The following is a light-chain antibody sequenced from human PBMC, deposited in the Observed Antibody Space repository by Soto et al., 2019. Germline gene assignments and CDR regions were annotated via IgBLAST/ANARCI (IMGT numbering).Light chain of an antibody. CDR3: QQAASFPFT. V-gene: IGKV1-12*02. CDR1: QPIKTW. CDR2: TAS. Sequence: DIQLTQSPASVSAAVGDRINISCRASQPIKTWLAWYQQKPGKGPKLLIYTASTLETGVPSRFSRSGSGTDFTLTISSLQPEDAAIYSCQQAASFPFTFGPGVKV. J-gene: IGKJ3*01.